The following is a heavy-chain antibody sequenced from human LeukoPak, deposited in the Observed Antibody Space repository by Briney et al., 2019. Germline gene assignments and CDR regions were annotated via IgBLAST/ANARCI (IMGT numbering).Heavy chain of an antibody. CDR1: GFTFNDYA. Sequence: PGGSLRLSCAASGFTFNDYAMPWVRQAPGKGLEWVSGINWNIDTIGYADYVKGRFTISRDNAKNSLYLQMNSLTAEDTAFYYCARDILYGSGNPHKGYIFDYWGQGALVIVSS. D-gene: IGHD3-10*01. CDR2: INWNIDTI. V-gene: IGHV3-9*01. J-gene: IGHJ4*02. CDR3: ARDILYGSGNPHKGYIFDY.